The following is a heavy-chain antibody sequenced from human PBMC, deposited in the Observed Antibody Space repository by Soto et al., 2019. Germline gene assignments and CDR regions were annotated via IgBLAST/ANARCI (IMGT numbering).Heavy chain of an antibody. V-gene: IGHV4-39*01. J-gene: IGHJ4*02. Sequence: QLQLQESGPGLVKPSETLSLTCTVSGGSISSSNHYWGWVRQPPGKGLEWIGSIYHSGATYYNPSLRSRVTISVNTATSKVSLKLSSVTAADTVVYCWARRYPSANRIDVWGQGTLVTVSS. CDR3: ARRYPSANRIDV. CDR1: GGSISSSNHY. D-gene: IGHD2-15*01. CDR2: IYHSGAT.